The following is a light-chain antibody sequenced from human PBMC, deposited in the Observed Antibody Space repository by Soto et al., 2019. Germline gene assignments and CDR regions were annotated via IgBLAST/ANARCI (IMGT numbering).Light chain of an antibody. J-gene: IGLJ2*01. CDR3: QTWGSGIVV. CDR2: VNSDGSH. Sequence: VLTQSPSASASLGASVKLTCTLSSGHSNYAIAWHQQQSEKGPRYLMKVNSDGSHSKGDGIPDRFSGSSSGAERYFTISSLQSEDEAEYYCQTWGSGIVVFGGGTKLTVL. CDR1: SGHSNYA. V-gene: IGLV4-69*01.